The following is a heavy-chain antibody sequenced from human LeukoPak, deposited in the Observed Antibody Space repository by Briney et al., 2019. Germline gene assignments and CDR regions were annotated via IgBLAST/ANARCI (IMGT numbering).Heavy chain of an antibody. CDR3: AREAGVFGVVTSYYYGMDV. V-gene: IGHV3-23*01. CDR2: ISGSGGST. J-gene: IGHJ6*02. CDR1: GFTFSSYA. D-gene: IGHD3-3*01. Sequence: PGGSLRLSCAASGFTFSSYAMSWVRQAPGKGLEWVSAISGSGGSTYYADSVKGRFTISRDNSKNTLYLQMNSLRAEDTAVYYCAREAGVFGVVTSYYYGMDVWGQGTTVTVSS.